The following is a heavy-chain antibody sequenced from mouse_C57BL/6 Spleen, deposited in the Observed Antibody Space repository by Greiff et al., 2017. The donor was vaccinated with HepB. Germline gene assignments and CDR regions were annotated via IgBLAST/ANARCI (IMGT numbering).Heavy chain of an antibody. CDR2: IDPSDSYT. D-gene: IGHD1-1*01. J-gene: IGHJ2*01. Sequence: QVQLQQPGAELVRPGTSVKLSCKASGYTFTSYWMHWVKQRPGQGLEWIGVIDPSDSYTNYNQKFKGKATLTVDTSSSTAYMQLSSLTSEDSAVYYCASQSFYYYGSDFDYWGQGTTLTVSS. V-gene: IGHV1-59*01. CDR3: ASQSFYYYGSDFDY. CDR1: GYTFTSYW.